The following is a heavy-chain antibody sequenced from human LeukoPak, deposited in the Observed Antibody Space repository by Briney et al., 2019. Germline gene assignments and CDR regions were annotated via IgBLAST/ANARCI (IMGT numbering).Heavy chain of an antibody. CDR3: ARDRNEYVGGSHRDDAFDF. J-gene: IGHJ3*01. CDR2: VSGSGGST. V-gene: IGHV3-48*03. Sequence: GGSLRLSCAASGFTFSSYEMNWVRQAPGKGLEWVSAVSGSGGSTYYADSVQGRFTISRDHAKNSLYLQMNSLRAEDTAIYYCARDRNEYVGGSHRDDAFDFWGQGTMVTVSS. CDR1: GFTFSSYE. D-gene: IGHD3-16*02.